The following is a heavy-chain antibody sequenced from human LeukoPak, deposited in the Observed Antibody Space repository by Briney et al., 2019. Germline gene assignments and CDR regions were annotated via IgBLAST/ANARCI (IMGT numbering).Heavy chain of an antibody. J-gene: IGHJ4*02. CDR2: IYYSGST. CDR3: ARGSYGYGAYFDY. CDR1: GGSISSSSYY. D-gene: IGHD5-18*01. Sequence: SETLSLTCTVSGGSISSSSYYWGWIRQPPGKGLEWIGSIYYSGSTYYNPSLKSRVTISVDTSKNQFSLKLSSVTAADTAVYYCARGSYGYGAYFDYWGQGTLVTVSS. V-gene: IGHV4-39*07.